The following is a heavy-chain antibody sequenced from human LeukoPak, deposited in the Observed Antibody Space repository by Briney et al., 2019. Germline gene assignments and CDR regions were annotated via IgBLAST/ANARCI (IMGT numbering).Heavy chain of an antibody. CDR3: ARDTQLVDNYYYYYYMDV. CDR2: IYHSGGT. Sequence: SETLSLTCTVSGYSISSGYFWGWIRQPPGKGLEWIGNIYHSGGTYYNPSLKSRVIISVDTSKNQFSLKLSSVTAADTAVYFCARDTQLVDNYYYYYYMDVWGKGTTVTVSS. J-gene: IGHJ6*03. V-gene: IGHV4-38-2*02. D-gene: IGHD6-6*01. CDR1: GYSISSGYF.